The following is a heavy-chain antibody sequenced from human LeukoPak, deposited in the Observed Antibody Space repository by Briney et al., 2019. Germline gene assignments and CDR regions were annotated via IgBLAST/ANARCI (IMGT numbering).Heavy chain of an antibody. CDR2: INPNSGGT. V-gene: IGHV1-2*02. CDR3: ARDDLRSARWQAGLPSYYMDV. CDR1: GYTFTGYY. J-gene: IGHJ6*03. D-gene: IGHD3-16*01. Sequence: ASVKVSCKASGYTFTGYYMHWVRQAPGQGLEWMGWINPNSGGTNYAQKFQGRVTMTRDMSMSTVYMELSSLRSEDTAVYYCARDDLRSARWQAGLPSYYMDVWGKGTTVTVSS.